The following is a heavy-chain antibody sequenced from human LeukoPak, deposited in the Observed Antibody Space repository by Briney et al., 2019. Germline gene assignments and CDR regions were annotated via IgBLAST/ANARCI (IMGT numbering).Heavy chain of an antibody. Sequence: SETLSLTCAVHGGSFSDYYWSWIRHPPGKGLEWIGEINHSGSTNYNPSLKSRVIISVDTSKNQFSLKLSSVTAADTAVYYCASVVPPAIEVDVWGKGTTVTVSS. D-gene: IGHD2-2*02. CDR1: GGSFSDYY. V-gene: IGHV4-34*01. J-gene: IGHJ6*04. CDR3: ASVVPPAIEVDV. CDR2: INHSGST.